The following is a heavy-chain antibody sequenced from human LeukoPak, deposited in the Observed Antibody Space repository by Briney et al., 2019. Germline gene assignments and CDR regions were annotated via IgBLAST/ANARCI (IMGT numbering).Heavy chain of an antibody. Sequence: ATVKISCKVSGYTFTDYYMHWVQQAPGKGLEWMGLADPEDGETIYAEKFQGRVTITADTSTDTAYMELSSLRSEDTAVYYCATVWPYCSSTCCHPRWGQGTLVTVSS. CDR2: ADPEDGET. CDR1: GYTFTDYY. CDR3: ATVWPYCSSTCCHPR. D-gene: IGHD2-2*01. J-gene: IGHJ4*02. V-gene: IGHV1-69-2*01.